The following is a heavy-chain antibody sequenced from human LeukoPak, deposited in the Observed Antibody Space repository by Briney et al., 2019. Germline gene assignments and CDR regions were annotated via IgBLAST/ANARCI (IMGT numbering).Heavy chain of an antibody. CDR1: GGSFSGYY. V-gene: IGHV4-34*01. Sequence: SETLSLTCAVYGGSFSGYYWSWIRQPTGKGLEWIGEINHSGSTNYNPSLKSRVTISVDTSKNQFSLKLSSVTAADTAVYYCARGTPHIVVVTAIPNYYYYYYMDVWGKGTTVTVSS. CDR2: INHSGST. D-gene: IGHD2-21*02. J-gene: IGHJ6*03. CDR3: ARGTPHIVVVTAIPNYYYYYYMDV.